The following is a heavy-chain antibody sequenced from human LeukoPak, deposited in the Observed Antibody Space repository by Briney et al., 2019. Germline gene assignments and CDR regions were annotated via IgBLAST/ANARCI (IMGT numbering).Heavy chain of an antibody. D-gene: IGHD3-22*01. Sequence: PSGTLSLTCSVSGGSISSDYWAWIRQPPGKGLGWIGYLYYSGNTNYNPSLKSRVTISVDMSKNQFSLKLSSVTAADTAVYYCARKSFDSSRYYDSWGQGTLVTVS. CDR2: LYYSGNT. V-gene: IGHV4-59*08. CDR1: GGSISSDY. J-gene: IGHJ5*01. CDR3: ARKSFDSSRYYDS.